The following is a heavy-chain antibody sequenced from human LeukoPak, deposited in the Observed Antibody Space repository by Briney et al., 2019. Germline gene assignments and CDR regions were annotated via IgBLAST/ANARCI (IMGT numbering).Heavy chain of an antibody. D-gene: IGHD3-22*01. J-gene: IGHJ5*02. CDR1: GFTFSSYG. V-gene: IGHV3-30*03. CDR2: ISYDGSNK. CDR3: ARGPKIVVVNDWFDP. Sequence: AGGSLRLSCAASGFTFSSYGMHWVRQAPGKGLEWVAVISYDGSNKYYAGSVKGRFTISRDNSKNTLYLQMNSLRAEDTAVYYCARGPKIVVVNDWFDPWGQGTLVTVSS.